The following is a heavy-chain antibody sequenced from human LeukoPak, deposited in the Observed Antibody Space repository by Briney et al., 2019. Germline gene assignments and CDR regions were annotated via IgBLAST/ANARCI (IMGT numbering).Heavy chain of an antibody. Sequence: ASVKVSCKASGYTFTSYGISWVRQAPGQGLEWMGWISAYNGNTNYAQKLQGRVTMTTDTSTSTAYMELRSLRSDDTAVYYCASWSLARQWLGDPGFDSWGQGTLVTVSS. D-gene: IGHD6-19*01. CDR2: ISAYNGNT. CDR1: GYTFTSYG. J-gene: IGHJ5*01. V-gene: IGHV1-18*01. CDR3: ASWSLARQWLGDPGFDS.